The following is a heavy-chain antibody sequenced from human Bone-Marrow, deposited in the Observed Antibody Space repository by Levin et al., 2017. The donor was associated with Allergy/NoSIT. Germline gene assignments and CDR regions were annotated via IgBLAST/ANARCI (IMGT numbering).Heavy chain of an antibody. CDR3: YGYCTSSGCL. CDR1: GFTFSNAW. D-gene: IGHD2-2*03. V-gene: IGHV3-15*01. J-gene: IGHJ4*02. CDR2: IKSKTDGGTI. Sequence: SCAASGFTFSNAWMSWVRQAPGKGLEWVALIKSKTDGGTIDYASPVKGRFTISRDDSKNTLYLQMNSLKTEDAAVYYCYGYCTSSGCLWGQGTLVTVSS.